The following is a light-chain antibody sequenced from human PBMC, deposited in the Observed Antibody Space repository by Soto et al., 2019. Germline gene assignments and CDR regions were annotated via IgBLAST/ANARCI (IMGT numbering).Light chain of an antibody. Sequence: EIVLTQSPGTLSSSPGERVSLSCRASQSVTSNYLAWYQQKPGQAPRLLIFGASIRDTGLPDRFSGGGSGTDFTLTISRLEPEDSAVYYCQQYGSSPGTCGQGTKVDIK. CDR2: GAS. CDR1: QSVTSNY. J-gene: IGKJ1*01. V-gene: IGKV3-20*01. CDR3: QQYGSSPGT.